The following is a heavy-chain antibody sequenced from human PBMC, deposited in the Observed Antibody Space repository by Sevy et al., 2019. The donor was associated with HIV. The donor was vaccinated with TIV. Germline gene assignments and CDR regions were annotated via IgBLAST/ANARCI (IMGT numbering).Heavy chain of an antibody. CDR1: GGTFSSYA. Sequence: ASVKVSCKASGGTFSSYAISWVRQAPGQGLEWMGGIIPIFGTANYAQKFQGRVTITADESTSTAYMELSSLRSEDTVVYYCARDPTNLYSSSSLDYWGQGTLVTVSS. J-gene: IGHJ4*02. CDR2: IIPIFGTA. V-gene: IGHV1-69*13. D-gene: IGHD6-6*01. CDR3: ARDPTNLYSSSSLDY.